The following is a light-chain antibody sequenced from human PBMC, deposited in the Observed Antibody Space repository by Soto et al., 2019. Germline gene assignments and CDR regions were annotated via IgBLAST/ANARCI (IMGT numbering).Light chain of an antibody. CDR2: DAS. J-gene: IGKJ2*01. Sequence: DILMTQSPSILSASVGDTVTITCRASQSVSKWVAWSQQRAGKAPNALIFDASNSEKGVPSRFSGSGSGTEFTLIISGLQPEDFATYYCHQYDSYPYTFGQGTKLEI. V-gene: IGKV1-5*01. CDR3: HQYDSYPYT. CDR1: QSVSKW.